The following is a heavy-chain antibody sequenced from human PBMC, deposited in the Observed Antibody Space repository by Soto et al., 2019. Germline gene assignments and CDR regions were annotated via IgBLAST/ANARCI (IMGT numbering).Heavy chain of an antibody. CDR3: ARGYYYGSGSYPDAFDI. D-gene: IGHD3-10*01. J-gene: IGHJ3*02. CDR2: ISSSSSYI. V-gene: IGHV3-21*01. CDR1: GFTFSSYS. Sequence: GGSLRLSCAASGFTFSSYSMNWVRQAPGKGLEWVSSISSSSSYIYYADSAKGRFTISRDNAKNSLYLQMNSLRAEDTAVYYCARGYYYGSGSYPDAFDIWGQGTMVTVSS.